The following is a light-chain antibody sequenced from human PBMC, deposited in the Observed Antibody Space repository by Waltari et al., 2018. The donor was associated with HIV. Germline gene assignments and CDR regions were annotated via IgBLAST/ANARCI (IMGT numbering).Light chain of an antibody. CDR3: SSYTSSSTPWV. J-gene: IGLJ3*02. Sequence: QSALTQPAYVSGSPGQSITISCTGTSSDVGGYIYVSWYQQHPGKAPKLMIYDVSNRPSGVSNRFSGSKSGNTASLTISGLQAEDEADYYCSSYTSSSTPWVFGGGTKLTVL. CDR1: SSDVGGYIY. CDR2: DVS. V-gene: IGLV2-14*01.